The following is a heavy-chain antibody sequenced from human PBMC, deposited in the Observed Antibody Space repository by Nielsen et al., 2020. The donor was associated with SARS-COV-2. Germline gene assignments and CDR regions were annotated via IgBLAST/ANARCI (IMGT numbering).Heavy chain of an antibody. CDR3: ARETATVFLGIVDS. D-gene: IGHD2-21*02. J-gene: IGHJ4*02. CDR2: IYYIGGT. V-gene: IGHV4-31*03. Sequence: SETLSLTCSVSGGSISSVPYYWTWIRQHPGKGLEWIGYIYYIGGTYYNPSLKSRVNISLDTSKNQLSLQLNSVTAADTAVYFCARETATVFLGIVDSWGQGVLVTVSS. CDR1: GGSISSVPYY.